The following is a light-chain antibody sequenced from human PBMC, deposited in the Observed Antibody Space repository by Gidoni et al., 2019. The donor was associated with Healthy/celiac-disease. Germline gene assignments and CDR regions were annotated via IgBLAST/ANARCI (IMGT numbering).Light chain of an antibody. CDR2: KAS. CDR1: QSISSW. Sequence: DIQMTHSPSTLSASVGDRVTITFRASQSISSWLAWHQQTPGKAPKLLIYKASSLESGVPSRFSGSGSGTEFTLTISSLQPDDFATYYCQQSWTFGQGTKVEIK. V-gene: IGKV1-5*03. CDR3: QQSWT. J-gene: IGKJ1*01.